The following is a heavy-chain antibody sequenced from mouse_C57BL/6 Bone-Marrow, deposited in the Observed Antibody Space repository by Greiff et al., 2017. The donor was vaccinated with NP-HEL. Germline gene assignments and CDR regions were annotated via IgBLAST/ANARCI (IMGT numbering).Heavy chain of an antibody. CDR1: GFTFNTYA. V-gene: IGHV10-3*01. Sequence: EVQGVESGGGLVQPKGSLKLSCAASGFTFNTYAMHWVRQAPGKGLEWVARIRSKSSNYASYYADSVKDRFTISRDDSQSMLYLQMNNLKTEDTARYYCVRDGYYGNHYAMDYWGQGTSVTVSS. D-gene: IGHD2-1*01. CDR3: VRDGYYGNHYAMDY. CDR2: IRSKSSNYAS. J-gene: IGHJ4*01.